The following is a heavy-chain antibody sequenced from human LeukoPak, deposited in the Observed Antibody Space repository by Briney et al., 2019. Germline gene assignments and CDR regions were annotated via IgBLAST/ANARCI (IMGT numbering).Heavy chain of an antibody. CDR2: IYYSGSS. Sequence: PSETLSLTCTVSGGSISNNYWSWIRQPPGKGLAWIGYIYYSGSSNYNPSLKSRVTISLDTSKNQFSLNLSSVTAADTAVYYCARRRTGYAFEIWGPGTMVTVSS. CDR3: ARRRTGYAFEI. V-gene: IGHV4-59*01. CDR1: GGSISNNY. J-gene: IGHJ3*02. D-gene: IGHD2-2*01.